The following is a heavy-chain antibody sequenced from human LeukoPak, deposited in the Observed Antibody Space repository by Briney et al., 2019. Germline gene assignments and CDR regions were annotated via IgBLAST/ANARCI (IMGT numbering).Heavy chain of an antibody. D-gene: IGHD4-11*01. CDR1: GFTFSSYA. Sequence: PGGSLRLSCAASGFTFSSYAMTWVRQAPGQGLEWVSAISASGGNTYYADSVKGRFTLSRDNFKNTLYLQMNSLRAEDTAVYYCARFAVTTKTNWFDPWGQGTLVTVSS. CDR2: ISASGGNT. V-gene: IGHV3-23*01. J-gene: IGHJ5*02. CDR3: ARFAVTTKTNWFDP.